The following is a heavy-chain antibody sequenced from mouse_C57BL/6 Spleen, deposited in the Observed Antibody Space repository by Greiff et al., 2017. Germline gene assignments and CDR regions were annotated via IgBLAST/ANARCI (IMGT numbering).Heavy chain of an antibody. CDR2: ISYDGSN. Sequence: DVQLQESGPGLVKPSQSLSLTCSVTGYSITSGYYWNWIRQFPGNKLEWMGYISYDGSNNYHPSLKNRISITRDTSKNQFFLKLNSVTTEDTATYCCASDYDGSSYGYFDVWGTGTTVTVSS. D-gene: IGHD1-1*01. CDR3: ASDYDGSSYGYFDV. J-gene: IGHJ1*03. V-gene: IGHV3-6*01. CDR1: GYSITSGYY.